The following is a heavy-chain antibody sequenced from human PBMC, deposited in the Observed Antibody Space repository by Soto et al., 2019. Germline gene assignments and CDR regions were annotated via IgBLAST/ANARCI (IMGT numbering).Heavy chain of an antibody. Sequence: PSETLSLTCTVSGGSISSDDYYWNWIRQRPGEGLEWIGNIYYRGNTNYNPSLKSRIIMSMDMSESQFSLKLTSVTAADTAVYYCARGWDHYGMDVWGQGTTVTVSS. CDR2: IYYRGNT. J-gene: IGHJ6*02. V-gene: IGHV4-31*03. CDR1: GGSISSDDYY. D-gene: IGHD1-26*01. CDR3: ARGWDHYGMDV.